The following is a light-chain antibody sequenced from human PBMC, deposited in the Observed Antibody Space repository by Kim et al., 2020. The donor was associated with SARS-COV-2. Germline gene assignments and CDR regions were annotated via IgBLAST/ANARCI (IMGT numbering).Light chain of an antibody. CDR3: NSRDSSGNHLV. CDR2: GKN. J-gene: IGLJ2*01. CDR1: SLRSYY. V-gene: IGLV3-19*01. Sequence: VGQTVRITCQGDSLRSYYASWYQQKPGQAPVLVIYGKNNRPSGIPDRFSGSSSGNTASLTITGAQAEDEADYYCNSRDSSGNHLVFGGGTQLTVL.